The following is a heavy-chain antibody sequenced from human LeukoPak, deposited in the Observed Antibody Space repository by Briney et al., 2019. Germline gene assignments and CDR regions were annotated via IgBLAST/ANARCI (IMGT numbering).Heavy chain of an antibody. CDR3: ARVLAAAGTNWFDP. D-gene: IGHD6-13*01. CDR1: GGSISSGGYS. V-gene: IGHV4-30-4*07. Sequence: SETLSLTCAVSGGSISSGGYSWSWIRQPPGEGMEFIAYIYYTGNTYFNPSLKSRVTISVDTSKNQFSLKLSSVTAADTAVYYCARVLAAAGTNWFDPWGQGTLVTVSS. CDR2: IYYTGNT. J-gene: IGHJ5*02.